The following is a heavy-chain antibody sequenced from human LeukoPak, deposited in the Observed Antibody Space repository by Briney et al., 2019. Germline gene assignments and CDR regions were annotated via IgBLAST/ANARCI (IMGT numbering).Heavy chain of an antibody. CDR1: GFTFSDYY. D-gene: IGHD3-3*01. CDR3: ASFYDFWSGYSRDAFDI. CDR2: ISSSGSTI. Sequence: PGGSLRLSCAASGFTFSDYYMSWIRQAPGKGLEWASYISSSGSTIYYADSVKGRFTISRDNAKNSLYLQMNGLRAEDTAVVYCASFYDFWSGYSRDAFDIWGQGTMVTVSS. J-gene: IGHJ3*02. V-gene: IGHV3-11*04.